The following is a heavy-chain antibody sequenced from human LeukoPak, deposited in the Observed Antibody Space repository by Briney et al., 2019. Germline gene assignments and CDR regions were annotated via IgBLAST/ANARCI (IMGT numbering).Heavy chain of an antibody. J-gene: IGHJ4*02. CDR1: GCTFSSYA. CDR2: IIPIFGTA. D-gene: IGHD1-26*01. V-gene: IGHV1-69*06. Sequence: ASVKVSCKASGCTFSSYAISWVRQAPGQGLELMGRIIPIFGTANYAQKFQGRVTITADKSTSTAYMELSSLRSEDTAVYYCAREASGSYMFFAYWGQGTLVTVSS. CDR3: AREASGSYMFFAY.